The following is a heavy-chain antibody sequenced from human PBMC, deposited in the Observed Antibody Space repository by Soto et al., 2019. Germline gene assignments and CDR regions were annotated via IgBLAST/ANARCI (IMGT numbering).Heavy chain of an antibody. Sequence: GGSLRLSCAASGFTFSSYAMSWVRQAPGKGLEWVSAISGSGGSTYYADSVKGRFTISRDNSKNTLYLQMNSLRAEDTAVYYCAGGYCSSTSCYTDYYYYGMDVGGQGTTVTVS. CDR1: GFTFSSYA. D-gene: IGHD2-2*02. J-gene: IGHJ6*02. V-gene: IGHV3-23*01. CDR3: AGGYCSSTSCYTDYYYYGMDV. CDR2: ISGSGGST.